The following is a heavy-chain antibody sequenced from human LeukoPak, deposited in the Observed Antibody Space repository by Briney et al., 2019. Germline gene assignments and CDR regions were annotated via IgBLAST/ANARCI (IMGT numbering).Heavy chain of an antibody. CDR2: ISWNSGSI. V-gene: IGHV3-9*01. CDR3: AKDNEGDFWYFDY. J-gene: IGHJ4*02. D-gene: IGHD3-3*01. Sequence: PGGSLRLSCAASGFTFDDYAMHWVRQAPGKGLEWVSGISWNSGSIGYADSVKGRFPISRDNAKNSLYLQMNSLRAEDTALYYCAKDNEGDFWYFDYWGQGTLVTVSS. CDR1: GFTFDDYA.